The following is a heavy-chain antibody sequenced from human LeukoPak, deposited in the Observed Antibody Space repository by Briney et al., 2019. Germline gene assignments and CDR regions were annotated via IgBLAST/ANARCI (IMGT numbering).Heavy chain of an antibody. V-gene: IGHV3-15*01. CDR2: IKSKTDGGTS. CDR3: STLWYGA. CDR1: GFTFTNAW. D-gene: IGHD3-10*01. Sequence: GRSLRLSCAASGFTFTNAWMCWVRQAPGKGLEWVGRIKSKTDGGTSDYAAPVTGRFTISRDDSKSTLYLEMNSLKTDDTGVYYCSTLWYGAWGQGTLVTVSS. J-gene: IGHJ5*02.